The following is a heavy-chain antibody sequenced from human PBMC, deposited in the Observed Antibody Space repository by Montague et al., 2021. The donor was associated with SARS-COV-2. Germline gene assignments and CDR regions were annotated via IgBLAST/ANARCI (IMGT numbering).Heavy chain of an antibody. CDR2: VYYSGST. J-gene: IGHJ4*02. Sequence: SETLSLTCTVSGGSISSYYWSWSRQPPGKGLELMWYVYYSGSTNYNSYLKSRATISLDTAKNQFSLKLSSVTATDTAVYYCARQRKATVVTDLLIDYWGQGTPVTVSS. V-gene: IGHV4-59*08. CDR1: GGSISSYY. D-gene: IGHD4-23*01. CDR3: ARQRKATVVTDLLIDY.